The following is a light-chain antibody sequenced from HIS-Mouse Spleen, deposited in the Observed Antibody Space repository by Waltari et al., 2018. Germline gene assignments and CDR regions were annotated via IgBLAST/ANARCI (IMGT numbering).Light chain of an antibody. V-gene: IGLV2-23*01. CDR1: RRDVGTYNL. CDR2: DGS. J-gene: IGLJ2*01. CDR3: CSYAGSSTVV. Sequence: QSALTQPASVSGSPGQSNTIPCPGTRRDVGTYNLVHWDQHHPGKAPKLICYDGSKRPSGVSKRFSGSKSGNTASLTISGLQAEDEADYYCCSYAGSSTVVFGGGTKLTVL.